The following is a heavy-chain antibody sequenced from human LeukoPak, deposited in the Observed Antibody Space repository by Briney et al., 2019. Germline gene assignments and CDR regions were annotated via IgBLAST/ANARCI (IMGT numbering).Heavy chain of an antibody. CDR1: GGSFSGYY. J-gene: IGHJ4*02. Sequence: SETLSLTCAVYGGSFSGYYWSWIRQPPGKGLEWIGEINHSGSTNYNPSLKSRVTISVDKSKNQLSLKLSSVTAADTAVYYCARDVGARLPGYWGQGTLVTVSS. D-gene: IGHD6-6*01. CDR3: ARDVGARLPGY. CDR2: INHSGST. V-gene: IGHV4-34*01.